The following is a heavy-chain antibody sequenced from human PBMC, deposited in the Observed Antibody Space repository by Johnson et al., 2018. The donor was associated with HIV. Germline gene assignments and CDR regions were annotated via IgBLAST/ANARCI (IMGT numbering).Heavy chain of an antibody. CDR2: IKQDGSEK. CDR1: GFTFSSYW. CDR3: AGGGFGELLQDDAFDI. J-gene: IGHJ3*02. D-gene: IGHD3-10*01. Sequence: MQLVESGGGLVQPGGSLRLSCAASGFTFSSYWMSWVRQAPGKGLEWVANIKQDGSEKYYVDSVKGRFTISRDDSKNTLYLQMNSLRAEDTAGYYCAGGGFGELLQDDAFDIWGQGTMVTVST. V-gene: IGHV3-7*03.